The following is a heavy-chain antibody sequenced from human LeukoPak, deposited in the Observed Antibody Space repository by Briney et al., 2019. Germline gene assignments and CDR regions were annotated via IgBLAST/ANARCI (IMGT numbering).Heavy chain of an antibody. CDR1: GFTFSSYS. CDR2: ISSSSSYI. J-gene: IGHJ6*02. CDR3: ARDNLVGYYDFWSGFLSRGMDV. V-gene: IGHV3-21*01. Sequence: PGGSLRLSCAASGFTFSSYSMNWVRQAPGKGLEWVSSISSSSSYIYYADSVKGRFTISRGNAKNSLYLQMNSLRAEDTAVYYCARDNLVGYYDFWSGFLSRGMDVWGQGTTVTVSS. D-gene: IGHD3-3*01.